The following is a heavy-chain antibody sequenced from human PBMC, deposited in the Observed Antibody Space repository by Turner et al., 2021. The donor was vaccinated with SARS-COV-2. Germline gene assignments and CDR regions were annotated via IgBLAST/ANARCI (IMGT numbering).Heavy chain of an antibody. D-gene: IGHD3-3*02. CDR3: ARDLLAYGMDV. J-gene: IGHJ6*02. CDR1: GVTVSSNY. Sequence: EVQLVESGGELVQPGGSQRLSCAASGVTVSSNYMSWVRQAPGKGLEWVSVIYSGGSTFYAESLKGRFTISRHNSKNTLYLQMNSLRAEDTAVYYCARDLLAYGMDVWGQGTTVTVSS. V-gene: IGHV3-53*04. CDR2: IYSGGST.